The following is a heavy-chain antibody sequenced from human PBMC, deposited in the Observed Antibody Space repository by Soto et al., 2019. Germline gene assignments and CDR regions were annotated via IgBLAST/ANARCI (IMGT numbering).Heavy chain of an antibody. CDR1: GCNIDDYG. CDR2: IYWKGGNR. V-gene: IGHV3-20*04. Sequence: GGSLRGCCSISGCNIDDYGRSWVRQVPGKGLEWVSGIYWKGGNRHYADSVKGRFTISRDNAKNSLYLQLDSLRAEDTALYYCVRSGDYRSGSYWYFFDYWGQGTQVTVSS. J-gene: IGHJ4*02. CDR3: VRSGDYRSGSYWYFFDY. D-gene: IGHD3-10*01.